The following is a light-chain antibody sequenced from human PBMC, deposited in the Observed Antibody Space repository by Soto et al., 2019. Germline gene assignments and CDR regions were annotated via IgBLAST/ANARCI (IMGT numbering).Light chain of an antibody. CDR3: CSYAGSSTLYV. V-gene: IGLV2-23*02. J-gene: IGLJ1*01. Sequence: QSALTRPASVSGSPGQSITISCTGTSSDVGSYNLVSWYQQHPGKAPKLMIYEVSKRPSGVSNRFSGSKSGNTASLTISGLQAEDEADYYCCSYAGSSTLYVFGTGTKVTV. CDR2: EVS. CDR1: SSDVGSYNL.